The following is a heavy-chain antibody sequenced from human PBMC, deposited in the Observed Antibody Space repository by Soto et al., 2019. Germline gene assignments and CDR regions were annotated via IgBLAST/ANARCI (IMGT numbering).Heavy chain of an antibody. CDR1: GFTFTSYS. CDR3: VRGGATIFDY. Sequence: EVQLVESGGGLVQPGGSLRLSCAASGFTFTSYSMNRVRQAPGKGLEWVSYISSSSSTIYYADSMKGRFTISRDHAKNSLYLQVNSLRDEDTAVYYCVRGGATIFDYWGRGTLVTVSS. CDR2: ISSSSSTI. V-gene: IGHV3-48*02. J-gene: IGHJ4*02. D-gene: IGHD1-26*01.